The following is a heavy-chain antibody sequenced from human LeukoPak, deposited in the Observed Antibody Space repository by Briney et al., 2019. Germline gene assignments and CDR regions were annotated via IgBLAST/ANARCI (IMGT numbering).Heavy chain of an antibody. D-gene: IGHD1-26*01. V-gene: IGHV4-4*02. CDR1: GGSISSSNW. Sequence: SGTLSLTCAVSGGSISSSNWCSWVRQPPGRVLGWGGVFYNRGSTNNNPSLRSRVTILVDKTKNQFSLKLSSVAAATTAVYYSARQTSGESYSDCWGERSWIAVSS. CDR2: FYNRGST. CDR3: ARQTSGESYSDC. J-gene: IGHJ4*02.